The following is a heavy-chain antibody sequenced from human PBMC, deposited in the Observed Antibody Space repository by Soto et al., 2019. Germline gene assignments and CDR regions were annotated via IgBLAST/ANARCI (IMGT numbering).Heavy chain of an antibody. V-gene: IGHV4-59*08. CDR3: ARLNPLWYFDL. Sequence: QVQLQESGPGLVKPSETLSLTCAVSGGSISSYYWNWIRQPPGKGLEWIGYIYYSGSTNYNPSLKSRVTISVDTSKNQFSLKLSSVTAADTAVYYCARLNPLWYFDLWGRGTLVTVSS. CDR2: IYYSGST. CDR1: GGSISSYY. J-gene: IGHJ2*01.